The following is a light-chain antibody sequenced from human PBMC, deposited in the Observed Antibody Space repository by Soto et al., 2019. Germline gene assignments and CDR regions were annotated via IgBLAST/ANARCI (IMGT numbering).Light chain of an antibody. CDR1: QSVSSSY. CDR2: GAS. CDR3: QQYGSSRA. J-gene: IGKJ1*01. Sequence: EIVLTQSPGTLSLSPGERATLSCRASQSVSSSYLAWYQQKPGQAPRLLIYGASSRATGIPDRFRGSGSGTDFTLTSSRLEPEDFAVYYCQQYGSSRAFGQGTKVEIK. V-gene: IGKV3-20*01.